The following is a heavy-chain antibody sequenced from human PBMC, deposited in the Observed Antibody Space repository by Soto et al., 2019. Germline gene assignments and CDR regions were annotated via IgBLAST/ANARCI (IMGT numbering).Heavy chain of an antibody. CDR2: INPATGAA. J-gene: IGHJ3*02. V-gene: IGHV1-2*02. D-gene: IGHD3-3*01. CDR1: GYPVTAYY. CDR3: ARGGGVGVAGSAAFDM. Sequence: QLHLVHSGAVVKKPGASVTVSCSASGYPVTAYYMHWVRQAPGRGLEWMGGINPATGAAKYTQTFQGRVTRTRDTSTSTVFIELSGLTSEDTAVFYCARGGGVGVAGSAAFDMWGQGTLVTVSS.